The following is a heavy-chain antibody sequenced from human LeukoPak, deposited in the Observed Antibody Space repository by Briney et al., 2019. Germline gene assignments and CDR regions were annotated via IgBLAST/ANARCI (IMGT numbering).Heavy chain of an antibody. J-gene: IGHJ4*02. V-gene: IGHV3-7*01. CDR3: ARGHTTFEV. D-gene: IGHD2/OR15-2a*01. Sequence: SGGSLRLSCAASQFTFSNYWMSWVRQAPGKGLEWVAHIKRDGSQEQYVGSVKGRFTISRDNAKNSLYLQMSGLRVEDTAVYYCARGHTTFEVWGPGTLVTVSS. CDR2: IKRDGSQE. CDR1: QFTFSNYW.